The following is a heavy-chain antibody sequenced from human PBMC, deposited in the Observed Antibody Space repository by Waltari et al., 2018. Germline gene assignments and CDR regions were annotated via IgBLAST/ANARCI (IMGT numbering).Heavy chain of an antibody. J-gene: IGHJ6*02. V-gene: IGHV1-8*03. CDR3: ARGQDPPQSDHYYYGMDV. Sequence: QVQLVQSGAEVKKPGASVKVSCKAYGYTLTRYDINWVRQATGQGLEWMGWMNPKSGNTGESQKFQCRVTITMNTSISTSYMELSSLSSEDTAVYYCARGQDPPQSDHYYYGMDVCGQGTTVTVSS. D-gene: IGHD2-15*01. CDR2: MNPKSGNT. CDR1: GYTLTRYD.